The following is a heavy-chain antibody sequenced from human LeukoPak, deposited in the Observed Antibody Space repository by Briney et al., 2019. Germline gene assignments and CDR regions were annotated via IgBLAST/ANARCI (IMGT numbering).Heavy chain of an antibody. CDR2: INAGNGNT. J-gene: IGHJ3*02. V-gene: IGHV1-3*01. CDR3: ARDPVVVVPAATFGI. Sequence: ASVKVSCKASGYTFTSYAMHWVRQAPGQRLEWMGWINAGNGNTKYPQKFQGRVTITRDTSASTAYMELSSLRSEDTAVYYCARDPVVVVPAATFGIWGQGTMVTVSS. D-gene: IGHD2-2*01. CDR1: GYTFTSYA.